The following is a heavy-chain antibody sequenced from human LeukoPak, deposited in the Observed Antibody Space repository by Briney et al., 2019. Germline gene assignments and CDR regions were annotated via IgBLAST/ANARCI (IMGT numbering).Heavy chain of an antibody. V-gene: IGHV3-30*04. Sequence: PGRPLRLSCAAAGFTLNNHAMHWVRQAPGKGLEWVAVISYHGGDKYYADSVKGRFTISRDNSKNTLDLQMNSLGDEDTAVYYCARDLQGLPDYWGQGALVTVSS. J-gene: IGHJ4*02. CDR2: ISYHGGDK. D-gene: IGHD6-19*01. CDR1: GFTLNNHA. CDR3: ARDLQGLPDY.